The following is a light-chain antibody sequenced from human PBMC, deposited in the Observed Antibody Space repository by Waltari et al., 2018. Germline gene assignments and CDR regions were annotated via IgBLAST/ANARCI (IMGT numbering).Light chain of an antibody. J-gene: IGLJ3*02. CDR3: QSYDDSLSGWV. V-gene: IGLV1-40*01. CDR1: SSNIGAGYD. Sequence: QSVLTQPPSVSVAPGQWVSISCTGSSSNIGAGYDVHWYQQLPGRAPKLFASITLHRPPWVPDRFSGSKSGTAASLAITGLQAEDEADYFCQSYDDSLSGWVFGGGTKLTVL. CDR2: ITL.